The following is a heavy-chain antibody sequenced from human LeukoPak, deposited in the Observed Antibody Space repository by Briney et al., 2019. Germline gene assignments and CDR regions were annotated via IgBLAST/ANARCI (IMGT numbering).Heavy chain of an antibody. CDR2: ISGSGGTT. J-gene: IGHJ4*02. Sequence: GGSLRLSCAASGFTFSSYAMSWVRQAPGKGLEWVSAISGSGGTTHYADSVKGRFTISRDNSKNTLYLQMNSLRAEDTAVYYCAKEPLYCGGDCYEPFDYWGQGTLVTVSS. CDR1: GFTFSSYA. CDR3: AKEPLYCGGDCYEPFDY. V-gene: IGHV3-23*01. D-gene: IGHD2-21*02.